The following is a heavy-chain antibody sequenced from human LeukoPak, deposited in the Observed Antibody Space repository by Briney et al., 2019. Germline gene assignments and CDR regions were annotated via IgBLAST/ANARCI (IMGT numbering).Heavy chain of an antibody. J-gene: IGHJ6*03. V-gene: IGHV3-21*01. CDR3: ARLYYGSGSYLNYYMDV. CDR2: INSNSGNI. Sequence: GGSLRLSCAASGFTFSSYSMNWVRQAPGKGLEWVSSINSNSGNIQYADSVRGRFTASRDNAKNSLSLQMNSLRAEDTAVYYCARLYYGSGSYLNYYMDVWGKGTTVIVSS. D-gene: IGHD3-10*01. CDR1: GFTFSSYS.